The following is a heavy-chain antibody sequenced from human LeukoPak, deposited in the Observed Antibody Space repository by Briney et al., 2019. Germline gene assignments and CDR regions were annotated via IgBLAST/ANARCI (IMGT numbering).Heavy chain of an antibody. J-gene: IGHJ4*02. V-gene: IGHV3-53*01. CDR3: ARVSTSTYFDY. Sequence: GGSLRLSCAASGLTVRSNYMSWVRQAPGKGLEWVSVIYSGGSTYYADSVKGRFTISRDSSKNTLYVQMNSLRAEDTAMYYCARVSTSTYFDYWGQGIQVTVSS. CDR2: IYSGGST. CDR1: GLTVRSNY. D-gene: IGHD1-26*01.